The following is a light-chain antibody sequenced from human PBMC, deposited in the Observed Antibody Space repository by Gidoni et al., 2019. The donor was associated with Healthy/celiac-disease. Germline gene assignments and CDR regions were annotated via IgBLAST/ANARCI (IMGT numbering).Light chain of an antibody. CDR2: RAS. J-gene: IGKJ1*01. Sequence: DIQMTQSPSTLSASVGDRVTITCRASQNINSWLAWYQQKPGKAPKLLIYRASSLESGVPSRFSGSGSETEFTLTISSLQPDDFATYYCQQYNSYSRTFXXXTKVEIK. V-gene: IGKV1-5*03. CDR3: QQYNSYSRT. CDR1: QNINSW.